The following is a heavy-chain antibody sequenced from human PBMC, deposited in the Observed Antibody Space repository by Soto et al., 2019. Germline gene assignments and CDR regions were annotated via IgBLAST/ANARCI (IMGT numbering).Heavy chain of an antibody. CDR2: INYSGSA. Sequence: QVQLQQWGAGLLKPSETLSLTCAVHGGSFSAYYWSWIRQPPGKGLEWIGEINYSGSASYNPSLKSPVTMSVDTSKNRFSLKLTSMTAADSAVYYCARGQGGYGSALNDYWGQGRLVTVSS. CDR3: ARGQGGYGSALNDY. CDR1: GGSFSAYY. J-gene: IGHJ4*02. V-gene: IGHV4-34*01. D-gene: IGHD3-10*01.